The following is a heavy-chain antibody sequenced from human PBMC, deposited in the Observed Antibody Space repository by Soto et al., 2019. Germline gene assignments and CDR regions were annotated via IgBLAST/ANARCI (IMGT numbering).Heavy chain of an antibody. CDR2: IYYSGST. J-gene: IGHJ4*02. Sequence: RWIRQTPGKGLEWIGNIYYSGSTNYNPSLKSRVTMSVDTSKNQFTLKLSSVTAADTGVYLWARAFRVSVDFLAYLGQGSPVTVIS. V-gene: IGHV4-59*01. CDR3: ARAFRVSVDFLAY. D-gene: IGHD3-3*01.